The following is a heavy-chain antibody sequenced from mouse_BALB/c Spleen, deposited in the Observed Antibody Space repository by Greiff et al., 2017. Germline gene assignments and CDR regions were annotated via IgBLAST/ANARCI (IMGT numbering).Heavy chain of an antibody. CDR3: ATRGAEGHYYAMDY. J-gene: IGHJ4*01. CDR1: GYTFSSYW. Sequence: QVQLKESGAELMKPGASVKISCKATGYTFSSYWIEWVKQRPGHGLEWIGEILPGSGSTNYNEKFKGKATFTADTSSNTAYMQLSSLTSEDSAVYYCATRGAEGHYYAMDYWGQGTSVTVSS. CDR2: ILPGSGST. V-gene: IGHV1-9*01.